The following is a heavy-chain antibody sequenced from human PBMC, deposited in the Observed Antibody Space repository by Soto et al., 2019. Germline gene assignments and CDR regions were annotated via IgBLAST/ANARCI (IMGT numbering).Heavy chain of an antibody. CDR2: MNPNSGST. D-gene: IGHD2-15*01. V-gene: IGHV1-8*01. CDR1: GYTFTSYD. CDR3: ARGRGYCSGGSCPTRIFDY. J-gene: IGHJ4*02. Sequence: ASVKVSCKASGYTFTSYDINWVRQATGQGLEWMGWMNPNSGSTGYAQKFQGRVTMTRNTSISTAYMELSSLRSEDTAVYYCARGRGYCSGGSCPTRIFDYWGQGTLVTVSS.